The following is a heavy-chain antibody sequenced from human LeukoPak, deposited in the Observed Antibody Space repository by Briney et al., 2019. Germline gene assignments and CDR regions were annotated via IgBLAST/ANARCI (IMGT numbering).Heavy chain of an antibody. Sequence: GASVKVSCKASGYTFTSYYMHWVRQAPGQGLEWMGIINPSGGSTSYAQKFQGRVTMTRDTSTSTVYMELSRLRSDDTAVYYCARDRVDFWSGYYYYYGMDVWGQGTTVTVSS. V-gene: IGHV1-46*01. D-gene: IGHD3-3*01. CDR3: ARDRVDFWSGYYYYYGMDV. J-gene: IGHJ6*02. CDR2: INPSGGST. CDR1: GYTFTSYY.